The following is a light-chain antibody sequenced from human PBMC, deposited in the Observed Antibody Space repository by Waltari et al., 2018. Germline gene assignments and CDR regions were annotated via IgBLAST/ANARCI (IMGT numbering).Light chain of an antibody. CDR1: QAVLSNY. V-gene: IGKV3-20*01. CDR2: GTS. Sequence: DIVLTQSPDTLSLSSGERVTLSCRASQAVLSNYLAWCQQKRGQPPRLLIFGTSTRATGIPDRFAGSGSGTDFTLTISRLEPEDYGVYYCQQYGGSPLTFGGGTTVEIK. J-gene: IGKJ4*01. CDR3: QQYGGSPLT.